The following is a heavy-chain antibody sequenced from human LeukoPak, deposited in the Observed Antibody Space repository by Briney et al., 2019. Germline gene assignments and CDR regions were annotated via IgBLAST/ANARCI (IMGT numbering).Heavy chain of an antibody. V-gene: IGHV3-30*18. D-gene: IGHD6-13*01. CDR2: ISYDGSNK. CDR3: AKLGGSSPGPAVDY. J-gene: IGHJ4*02. Sequence: GGSLRLSCAASGFTFSNYGMHWVRQAPGKGLEWVAVISYDGSNKYYADSVKGRFTISRDNSKNTLYLQMNSLRAEDTVVYYCAKLGGSSPGPAVDYWGQGTLVTVSS. CDR1: GFTFSNYG.